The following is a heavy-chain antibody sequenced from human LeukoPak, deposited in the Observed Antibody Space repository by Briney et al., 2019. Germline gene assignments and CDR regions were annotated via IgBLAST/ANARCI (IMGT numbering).Heavy chain of an antibody. Sequence: PSETLSLTCTVSGGSINNRNFYWGWIPQPPGKGLEWVGSIYYSGSTYYNPSLKSRVTISVDTSKNQFSLKLRSVTAADTAVYYCARPNLSGYTRDAFDIWGQGTMVTVSA. J-gene: IGHJ3*02. CDR2: IYYSGST. CDR3: ARPNLSGYTRDAFDI. D-gene: IGHD3-3*01. V-gene: IGHV4-39*01. CDR1: GGSINNRNFY.